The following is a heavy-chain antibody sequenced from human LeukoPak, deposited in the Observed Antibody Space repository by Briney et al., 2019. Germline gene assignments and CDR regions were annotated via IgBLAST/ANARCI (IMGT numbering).Heavy chain of an antibody. D-gene: IGHD3-16*02. V-gene: IGHV4-39*07. CDR3: ATLLRLGELSLLNSNDY. CDR1: GGSISSYY. Sequence: SETLSLTCTVSGGSISSYYWGWIRQPPGKGLEWIGSIYYSGSTYYNPSLKSRVTISVDTSKNQFSLKLSSVTAADTAVYYCATLLRLGELSLLNSNDYWGQGTLVTVSS. CDR2: IYYSGST. J-gene: IGHJ4*02.